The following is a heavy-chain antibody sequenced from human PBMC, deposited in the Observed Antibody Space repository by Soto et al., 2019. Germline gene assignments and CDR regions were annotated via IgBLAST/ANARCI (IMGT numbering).Heavy chain of an antibody. CDR3: AKGSTSIYYYYMDV. CDR2: ITSSGKTA. Sequence: GGSLRLSGVASGFTFSSYAMRWVRQAPGKGLEWVTAITSSGKTAFYGDSVKGRFTVSSDNSKNTLYLQMNSLSVEDTAIYYCAKGSTSIYYYYMDVWGKGTTVTVSS. CDR1: GFTFSSYA. J-gene: IGHJ6*03. V-gene: IGHV3-23*01.